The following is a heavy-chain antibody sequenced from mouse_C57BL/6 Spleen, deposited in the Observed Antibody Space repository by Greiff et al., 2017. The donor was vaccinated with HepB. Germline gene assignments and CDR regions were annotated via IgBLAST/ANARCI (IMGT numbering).Heavy chain of an antibody. D-gene: IGHD1-1*01. V-gene: IGHV1-64*01. CDR1: GYTFTSYW. CDR3: ARDYYGSNFDY. Sequence: QVHVKQPGAELVKPGASVKLSCKASGYTFTSYWMHWVKQRPGQGLEWIGMIHPNSGSTNYNEKFKSKATLTVDKSSSTAYMQLSSLTSEDSAVYYCARDYYGSNFDYWGQGTTLTVSS. J-gene: IGHJ2*01. CDR2: IHPNSGST.